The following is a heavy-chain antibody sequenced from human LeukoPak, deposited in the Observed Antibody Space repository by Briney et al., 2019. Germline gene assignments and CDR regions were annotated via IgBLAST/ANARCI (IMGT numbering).Heavy chain of an antibody. Sequence: GASVKVSCKVSGYTLTELSMHWVRQAPGKGLEWMGGFDPEDGETIYAQKFQGRVTITADESTSTAYMELSSLRSEDTAVYYCARGVGLIVDSFDYWGQGTLVTVSS. CDR2: FDPEDGET. D-gene: IGHD2-15*01. J-gene: IGHJ4*02. CDR1: GYTLTELS. V-gene: IGHV1-24*01. CDR3: ARGVGLIVDSFDY.